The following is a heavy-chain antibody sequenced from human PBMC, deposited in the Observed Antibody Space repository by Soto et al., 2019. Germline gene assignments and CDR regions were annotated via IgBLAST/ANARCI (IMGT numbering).Heavy chain of an antibody. CDR2: IITIFGTA. V-gene: IGHV1-69*01. Sequence: QVQLVQSGAEVKKPGSSVKVSCKASGGPFSSYAISWVRQAPGQGLEWMGGIITIFGTANYAQKFQGRVTITAEESTSPAYMELSSLRAEDTAVYYCARASSHYCYPEYQINWFDPWGQGTLVTVSS. CDR3: ARASSHYCYPEYQINWFDP. D-gene: IGHD2-15*01. CDR1: GGPFSSYA. J-gene: IGHJ5*02.